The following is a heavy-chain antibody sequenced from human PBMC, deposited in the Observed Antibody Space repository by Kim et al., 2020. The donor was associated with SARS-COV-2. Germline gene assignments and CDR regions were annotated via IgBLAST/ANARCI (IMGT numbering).Heavy chain of an antibody. CDR1: GFTFSSYG. J-gene: IGHJ6*02. V-gene: IGHV3-33*01. D-gene: IGHD3-10*01. Sequence: GGSLRLSCAASGFTFSSYGMHWVRQAPVKGLEWVAVIWYDGSNKYYADSVKGRFTISRDNSKNTLYLQMNSLRAEDTAVYYCARDHQSITMVRGVIIKAGMDVWGQGTTVTVSS. CDR2: IWYDGSNK. CDR3: ARDHQSITMVRGVIIKAGMDV.